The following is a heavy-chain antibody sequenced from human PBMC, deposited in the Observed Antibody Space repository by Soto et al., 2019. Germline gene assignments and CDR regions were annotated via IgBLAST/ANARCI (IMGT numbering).Heavy chain of an antibody. CDR2: IYWDDDK. V-gene: IGHV2-5*02. D-gene: IGHD3-16*01. CDR1: GFSLRTTGKS. CDR3: AHSRGAGDYFPY. Sequence: QITLKESGPTLVKPTQTLTLTCTFSGFSLRTTGKSVAWIRQPPGKALEWLSVIYWDDDKRYSPSLNTRLTIAKDTSKNQVVLKLTNMDPSDTGTFYCAHSRGAGDYFPYWGQGTLVSVSS. J-gene: IGHJ4*02.